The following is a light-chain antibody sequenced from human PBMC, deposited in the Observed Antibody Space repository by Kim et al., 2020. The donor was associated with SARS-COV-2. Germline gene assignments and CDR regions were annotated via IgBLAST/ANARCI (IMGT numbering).Light chain of an antibody. CDR3: LQHDSYPLT. J-gene: IGKJ4*01. CDR2: AAS. V-gene: IGKV1-17*03. Sequence: ASGGDRVTITCRASQGISSYLAWFQQKPGQVPKRLIYAASSLQSGVPSRFSGSGSGTEFTLTISSLQPEDFATYYCLQHDSYPLTFGGGTKVDIK. CDR1: QGISSY.